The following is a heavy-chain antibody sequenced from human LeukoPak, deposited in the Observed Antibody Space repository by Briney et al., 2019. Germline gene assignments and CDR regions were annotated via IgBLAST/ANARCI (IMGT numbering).Heavy chain of an antibody. D-gene: IGHD2-15*01. CDR3: ANWAGIVGDFFGPLDY. CDR2: ISYDGSNK. J-gene: IGHJ4*02. CDR1: GFTFSSYA. Sequence: GGSLRLSCAASGFTFSSYAMHWVRQAPGKGLEWVAVISYDGSNKYYADSVKGRFTISRDNSKSTLCLQMNSLRVEDTAVYYCANWAGIVGDFFGPLDYWGLGTQVTVSS. V-gene: IGHV3-30-3*01.